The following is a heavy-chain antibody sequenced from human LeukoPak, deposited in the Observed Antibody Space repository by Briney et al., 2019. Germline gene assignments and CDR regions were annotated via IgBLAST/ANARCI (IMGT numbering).Heavy chain of an antibody. V-gene: IGHV3-15*01. CDR1: GIAFSNAW. CDR2: IKSKTDGGTT. Sequence: GGSLRLSCAASGIAFSNAWMSRVRQVQGKGLGSVARIKSKTDGGTTEYAAPVKGRFTISRDDSENTLYLQMNSLRADDTAVYYCAKDGGYGSGSYYPDYWGQGTLVTVSS. CDR3: AKDGGYGSGSYYPDY. D-gene: IGHD3-10*01. J-gene: IGHJ4*02.